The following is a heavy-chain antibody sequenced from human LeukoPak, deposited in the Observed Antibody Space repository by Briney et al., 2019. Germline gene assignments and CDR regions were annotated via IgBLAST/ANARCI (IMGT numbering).Heavy chain of an antibody. CDR1: GGTFSSYA. CDR2: IIPIFGTA. D-gene: IGHD6-13*01. Sequence: SVKVSCKASGGTFSSYAISWVRQAPGQGLEWMGGIIPIFGTANYAQKFQGRVTITADKSTSTAYIELSSLRSEDTAVYYCASRGYSSSWYRSFDYWGQGTLVTVSS. J-gene: IGHJ4*02. V-gene: IGHV1-69*06. CDR3: ASRGYSSSWYRSFDY.